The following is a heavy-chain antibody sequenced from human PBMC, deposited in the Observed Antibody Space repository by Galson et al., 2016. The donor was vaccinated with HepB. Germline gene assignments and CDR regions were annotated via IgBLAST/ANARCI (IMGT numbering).Heavy chain of an antibody. V-gene: IGHV1-18*04. CDR2: ISAYNGNT. J-gene: IGHJ3*02. CDR1: GYTFTSYG. Sequence: LVKVSCKASGYTFTSYGISWVRQAPGQGLEWMGWISAYNGNTNFAQKIQGRVTMTTDTSTSTAYMELRSLRSDDTAVYYCARDWAVTSDSFDIWGQGTMVTVSS. CDR3: ARDWAVTSDSFDI. D-gene: IGHD4-17*01.